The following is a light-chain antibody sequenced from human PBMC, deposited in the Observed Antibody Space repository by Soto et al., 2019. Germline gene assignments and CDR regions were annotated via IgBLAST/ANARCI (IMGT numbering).Light chain of an antibody. CDR1: SSNIGAGYD. V-gene: IGLV1-40*01. Sequence: QSVLTQPPSVSGAPGQRVTISCTGSSSNIGAGYDVPWYQQLPGTAPKLLIYGNSNRPSGVPDRFPGSKSGTSASLAITGLQDEDEADYYCQSYDSSLSCWVLGGGTKLTVL. CDR3: QSYDSSLSCWV. CDR2: GNS. J-gene: IGLJ3*02.